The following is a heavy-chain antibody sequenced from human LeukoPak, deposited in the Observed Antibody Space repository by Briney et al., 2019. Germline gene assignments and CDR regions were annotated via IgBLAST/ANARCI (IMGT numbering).Heavy chain of an antibody. CDR2: VFYTGKT. V-gene: IGHV4-39*07. J-gene: IGHJ4*02. CDR3: ARVFDS. CDR1: GGSVSTSDYY. Sequence: SETLSLTCTVSGGSVSTSDYYWGWIRQSPVKGLEWIGDVFYTGKTNYNPSLRGRATISIDTSKNQFSLKLTYVSAADSAVYYCARVFDSWGQGTLVTVSS.